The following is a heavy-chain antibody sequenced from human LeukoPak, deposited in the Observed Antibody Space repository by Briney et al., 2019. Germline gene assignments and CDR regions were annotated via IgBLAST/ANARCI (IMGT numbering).Heavy chain of an antibody. CDR3: ASYPELPPYNWFDP. V-gene: IGHV1-69*13. CDR1: GGTFSSYA. D-gene: IGHD1-7*01. CDR2: IIPIFGTA. Sequence: GASVKVSCKASGGTFSSYAISWVRQAPGQGLEWMGGIIPIFGTANYAQKFQGRATITADESTSTAYMELSSLRSEDTAVYYCASYPELPPYNWFDPWGQGTLVTVSS. J-gene: IGHJ5*02.